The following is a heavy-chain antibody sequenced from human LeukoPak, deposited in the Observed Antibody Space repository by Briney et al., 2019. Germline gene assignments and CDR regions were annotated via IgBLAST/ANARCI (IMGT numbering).Heavy chain of an antibody. J-gene: IGHJ3*01. CDR1: GFTFSNFA. D-gene: IGHD2-2*01. CDR3: AKGPRCSSTSCYSMGAFDF. Sequence: GGSLRLSCAASGFTFSNFAMSWVRQAPGKGLEWVSAISGSGNSTYYADSVKGRFTISRDNSKNTLYLQMNSLRGEDTAVYYCAKGPRCSSTSCYSMGAFDFWGQGTMVTVSS. V-gene: IGHV3-23*01. CDR2: ISGSGNST.